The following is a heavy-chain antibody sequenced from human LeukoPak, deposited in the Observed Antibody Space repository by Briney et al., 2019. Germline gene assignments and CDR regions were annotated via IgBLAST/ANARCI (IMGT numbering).Heavy chain of an antibody. J-gene: IGHJ3*02. V-gene: IGHV3-30*03. Sequence: GGSLRLSCDVSGITFSSYVAHWVRQAPGKGLEWMAGISYTGGKRYYAGSVRGRFTLSRDTSRNSLYLQMNSLRTEDTAVYCCVAEDKSVRNDDAAFDIWGPGTVVTVSS. CDR1: GITFSSYV. D-gene: IGHD1-1*01. CDR2: ISYTGGKR. CDR3: VAEDKSVRNDDAAFDI.